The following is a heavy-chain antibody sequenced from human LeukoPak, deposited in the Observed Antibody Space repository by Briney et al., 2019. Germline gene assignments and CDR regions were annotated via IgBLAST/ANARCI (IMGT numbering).Heavy chain of an antibody. V-gene: IGHV4-4*07. J-gene: IGHJ6*03. Sequence: SETLSLTCTVSGGSISSYYWRWIPRPAGKGGEWIGRIYTRGSTNFNPSRKGRVTMSVDTSKNQFSQKLSSVTAADTAVYYCARERFSYYYYMDVWGKGTTVTVSS. D-gene: IGHD3-10*01. CDR1: GGSISSYY. CDR3: ARERFSYYYYMDV. CDR2: IYTRGST.